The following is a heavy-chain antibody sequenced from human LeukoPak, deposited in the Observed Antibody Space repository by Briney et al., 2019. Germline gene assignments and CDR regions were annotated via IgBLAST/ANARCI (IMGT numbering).Heavy chain of an antibody. CDR3: ARDSDSGFQ. CDR2: IDNRGST. Sequence: PSETLSLTCTVSGGSFSFYFWHWIRQPPGEGLDWIGEIDNRGSTQYTPSLRSRVIISIDTSGNHFSLKMTSVTAADTAVYFCARDSDSGFQWGQGMLVTVSS. J-gene: IGHJ4*02. D-gene: IGHD3-16*01. V-gene: IGHV4-34*01. CDR1: GGSFSFYF.